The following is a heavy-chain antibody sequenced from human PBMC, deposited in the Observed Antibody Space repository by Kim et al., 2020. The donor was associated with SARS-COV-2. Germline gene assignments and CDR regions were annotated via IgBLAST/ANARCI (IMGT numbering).Heavy chain of an antibody. V-gene: IGHV4-39*01. J-gene: IGHJ6*02. CDR3: GYNLGSGSYIPQFYYYYGMDV. CDR2: IYYSGST. Sequence: SETLSLTCTVSGGSISSSSYYWGWIRQPPGKGLEWIGSIYYSGSTYYNPSLKSRVTISVDTSKNQFSLKLSSVTAADTAVYYCGYNLGSGSYIPQFYYYYGMDVWGQGTTVTVSS. D-gene: IGHD3-10*01. CDR1: GGSISSSSYY.